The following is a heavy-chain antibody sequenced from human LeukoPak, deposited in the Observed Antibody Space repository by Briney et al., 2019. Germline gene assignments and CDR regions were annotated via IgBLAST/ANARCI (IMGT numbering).Heavy chain of an antibody. CDR1: GFTFSSYA. V-gene: IGHV3-23*01. D-gene: IGHD3-22*01. CDR3: AKGNTYYYDSSGYYPQY. J-gene: IGHJ4*02. Sequence: GGSLRLSCAASGFTFSSYAMSWVRQAPGKGLEWVSAISGSGGSTYYADSVKGRFTIPRDNSKNTLYLQMNSLRAEDTAVYYCAKGNTYYYDSSGYYPQYWGQGTLVTVSS. CDR2: ISGSGGST.